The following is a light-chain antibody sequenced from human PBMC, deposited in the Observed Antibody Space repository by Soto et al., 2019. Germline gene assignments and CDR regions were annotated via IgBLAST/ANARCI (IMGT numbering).Light chain of an antibody. V-gene: IGKV1-39*01. J-gene: IGKJ5*01. CDR2: AAS. CDR1: QSISNY. CDR3: QQSYSTPFT. Sequence: DIQMTQSPSSLSASVGDRVTITCRASQSISNYLNWYQQKTGKAPKLLISAASSLQSGVPSRFSRSGAGTDVTLTISSLQSEDVETYYCQQSYSTPFTVGQGTRLEIK.